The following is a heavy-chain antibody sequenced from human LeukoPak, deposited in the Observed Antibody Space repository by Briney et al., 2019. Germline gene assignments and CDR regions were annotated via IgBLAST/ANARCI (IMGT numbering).Heavy chain of an antibody. CDR1: GFTFSTYA. CDR2: ITGGGGTT. Sequence: GGSLRLSCVASGFTFSTYAMSWVRRTLGKGLEWVSAITGGGGTTYYADSVKGRFTISRDNSKNTLHLQMNSLRAGDTAVYYCAKDPPILRWSFDFWGQGTLVTVSS. CDR3: AKDPPILRWSFDF. V-gene: IGHV3-23*01. J-gene: IGHJ4*02. D-gene: IGHD4-23*01.